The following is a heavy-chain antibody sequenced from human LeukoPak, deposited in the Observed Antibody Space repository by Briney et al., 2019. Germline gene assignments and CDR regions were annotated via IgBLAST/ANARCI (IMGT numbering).Heavy chain of an antibody. D-gene: IGHD3-10*01. CDR3: VGSPTSYYMDV. J-gene: IGHJ6*03. Sequence: GKSLRLSCAASGSTFRNRAIHWVRQAPGKGLEWVTVISHDGGNDYYRDSVKGRFTISRDNSKNTVVLQMNSLSPDDTAVYYCVGSPTSYYMDVWGKGTTVTVSS. CDR1: GSTFRNRA. V-gene: IGHV3-30*04. CDR2: ISHDGGND.